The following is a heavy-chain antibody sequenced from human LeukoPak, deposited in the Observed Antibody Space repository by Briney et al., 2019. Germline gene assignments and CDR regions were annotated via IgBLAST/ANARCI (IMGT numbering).Heavy chain of an antibody. D-gene: IGHD3-3*01. CDR2: IIPIFGTA. CDR1: GGTFSSYA. CDR3: ARAGGHDFWSGYYRRDTFDI. Sequence: SVKVSCRASGGTFSSYAISWVRQAPGQGLEWMGGIIPIFGTANYAQKFQGRVTITADESTSTAYKELSSLRSEDTAVYYCARAGGHDFWSGYYRRDTFDIWGQGTMVTVSS. J-gene: IGHJ3*02. V-gene: IGHV1-69*01.